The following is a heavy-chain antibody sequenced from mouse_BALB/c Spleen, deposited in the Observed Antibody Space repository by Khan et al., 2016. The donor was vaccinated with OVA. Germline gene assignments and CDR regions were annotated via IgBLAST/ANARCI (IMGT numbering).Heavy chain of an antibody. CDR3: TRKDYYGSSQRYFDV. D-gene: IGHD1-1*01. V-gene: IGHV1S81*02. CDR2: INPSNGGT. Sequence: QVQLQQSGAELVKPGASVKLSCKASGYMFTSYYMYWVKQRPGQGLEWIGEINPSNGGTNFNEKFKSKATLTADKSSSTAYMQLSSLTYEDSAVYYCTRKDYYGSSQRYFDVWGAGTTVTVSS. CDR1: GYMFTSYY. J-gene: IGHJ1*01.